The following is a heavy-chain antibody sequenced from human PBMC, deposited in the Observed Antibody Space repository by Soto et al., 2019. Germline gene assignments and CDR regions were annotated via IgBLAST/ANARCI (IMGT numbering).Heavy chain of an antibody. CDR1: GYNFATYW. D-gene: IGHD2-15*01. CDR3: ARHISEDFFSGGSCYTHFYYFLDV. CDR2: IYPGDSSI. V-gene: IGHV5-51*01. J-gene: IGHJ6*03. Sequence: PGESLKISCKASGYNFATYWIAWVRQMPGKGLEWMGIIYPGDSSIRFNPSFQGQVTMSADKAISTAYLQWGSLKASDTAMYYCARHISEDFFSGGSCYTHFYYFLDVWGKGTTVTVSS.